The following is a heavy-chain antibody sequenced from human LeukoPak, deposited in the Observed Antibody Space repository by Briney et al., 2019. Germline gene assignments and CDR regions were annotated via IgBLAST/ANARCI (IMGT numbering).Heavy chain of an antibody. Sequence: GGSLRLSCAASGFTFSHYSMNWVRQAPGKGLEWVSSISGLSNYIYYADSVKGRFTISRDNAKNSLYLQMNSLRAEDTAVYYCARESSECYGSGSFSYWGQGTLVTVSS. CDR2: ISGLSNYI. J-gene: IGHJ4*02. V-gene: IGHV3-21*01. CDR3: ARESSECYGSGSFSY. CDR1: GFTFSHYS. D-gene: IGHD3-10*01.